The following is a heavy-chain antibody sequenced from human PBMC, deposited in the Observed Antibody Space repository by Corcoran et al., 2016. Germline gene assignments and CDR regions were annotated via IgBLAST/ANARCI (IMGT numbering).Heavy chain of an antibody. D-gene: IGHD5-12*01. V-gene: IGHV1-8*01. CDR3: ARGHGYSGYDGGA. Sequence: QVQLVQSGAEVKKPGASVKVSCKASGYTFTSYDINWVRQATGQGLEWMGWMNPTSGNTGYAQKFQGRDTMTRNTSISTAYMELRSLRSDDTAVYYWARGHGYSGYDGGAWGQGTLVTVSS. CDR1: GYTFTSYD. J-gene: IGHJ5*02. CDR2: MNPTSGNT.